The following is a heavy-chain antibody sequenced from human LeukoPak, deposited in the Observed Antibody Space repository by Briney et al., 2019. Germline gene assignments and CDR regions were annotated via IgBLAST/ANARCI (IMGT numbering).Heavy chain of an antibody. J-gene: IGHJ6*03. CDR2: INPNSGGT. V-gene: IGHV1-2*02. CDR3: ARNSGYDPAHYYYYMDV. Sequence: ASVKVSCKASGYTFTGYYMHWVRQAPGQGLEWMGWINPNSGGTNYAQKFQGRVTMTRDTSISTAYMELSRLRSDDTAVYYCARNSGYDPAHYYYYMDVWGKGTTVTISS. CDR1: GYTFTGYY. D-gene: IGHD5-12*01.